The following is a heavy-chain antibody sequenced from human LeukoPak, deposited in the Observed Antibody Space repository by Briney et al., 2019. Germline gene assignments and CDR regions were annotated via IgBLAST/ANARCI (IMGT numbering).Heavy chain of an antibody. D-gene: IGHD6-13*01. J-gene: IGHJ6*02. V-gene: IGHV3-21*04. CDR3: ARGNIAARQDIMDV. CDR1: GFTFSDYN. Sequence: PGGSLRLSCAASGFTFSDYNMNWVRQAPGKGLEWVSSISSSSSYIYYADSVKGRFTISRDNSKNTLYLQMNSLRVEDTAVYYCARGNIAARQDIMDVWGQGTTVTVSS. CDR2: ISSSSSYI.